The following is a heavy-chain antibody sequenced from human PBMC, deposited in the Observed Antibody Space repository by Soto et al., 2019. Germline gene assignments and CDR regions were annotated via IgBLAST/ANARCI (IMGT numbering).Heavy chain of an antibody. CDR1: GGSIRSYY. D-gene: IGHD5-18*01. V-gene: IGHV4-59*01. CDR2: FYHSGNS. Sequence: SETLSLTCIVSGGSIRSYYWSWIGRSPEEGLEWIGYFYHSGNSNYNPSLKSRVTISVDTSKNQLSLSLRSVTAADTAVYFCARISSVDLYGYVNGGLDVWGQGTTVTVSS. CDR3: ARISSVDLYGYVNGGLDV. J-gene: IGHJ6*02.